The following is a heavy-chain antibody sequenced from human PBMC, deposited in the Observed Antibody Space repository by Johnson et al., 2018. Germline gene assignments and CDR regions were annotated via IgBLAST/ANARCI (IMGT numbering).Heavy chain of an antibody. V-gene: IGHV4-59*01. D-gene: IGHD3-22*01. CDR2: IYYSGST. Sequence: QVQLQESGPGLVKPSETLSLTCTVSGGSISSYYWSWIRQPPGKGLEWIGYIYYSGSTNYNPSLKSRVPISVDTSKNQFSLKLSSVTAADTAVYYCAGAAYYDESSGYYKKSTYYYYYGMDVWGQGTTVTVSS. CDR3: AGAAYYDESSGYYKKSTYYYYYGMDV. J-gene: IGHJ6*02. CDR1: GGSISSYY.